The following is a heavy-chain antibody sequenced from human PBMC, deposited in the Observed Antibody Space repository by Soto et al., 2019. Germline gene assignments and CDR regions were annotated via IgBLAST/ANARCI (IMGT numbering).Heavy chain of an antibody. Sequence: QVQLVESGGGVVQPGRSLRLSCAASGFTFSSYGMHWVRQAPSKGLEWVAVIWYDGSNKYYADSVKGRFTISRDNSKNTLYLQMNSLRAEDTAVYYCARVQNEAARAFDIWGQGTMVTVSS. D-gene: IGHD6-6*01. CDR1: GFTFSSYG. CDR3: ARVQNEAARAFDI. V-gene: IGHV3-33*01. CDR2: IWYDGSNK. J-gene: IGHJ3*02.